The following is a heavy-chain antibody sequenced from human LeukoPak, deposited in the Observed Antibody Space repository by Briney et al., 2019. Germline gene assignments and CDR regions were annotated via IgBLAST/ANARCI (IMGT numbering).Heavy chain of an antibody. CDR2: INAGNGNT. CDR3: ARLDILTGYYRDY. V-gene: IGHV1-3*01. J-gene: IGHJ4*02. Sequence: PGGSLRLSCAASGFTFSSYAMHWVRQAPGQRLERMRWINAGNGNTKYSQKFQGRVTITRDTSASTAYMELSSLRSEDTAVYYCARLDILTGYYRDYWGQGTLVTVSS. CDR1: GFTFSSYA. D-gene: IGHD3-9*01.